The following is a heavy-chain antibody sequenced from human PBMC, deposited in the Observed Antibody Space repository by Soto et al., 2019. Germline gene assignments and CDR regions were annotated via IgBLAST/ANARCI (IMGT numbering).Heavy chain of an antibody. CDR1: GYTLTSYG. V-gene: IGHV1-3*01. D-gene: IGHD3-22*01. CDR2: INAGNGNT. J-gene: IGHJ6*02. CDR3: ARDPNDSSAYYHHYYYGMDV. Sequence: GASVKVSCKASGYTLTSYGIHWVRQAPGQRLEWTGWINAGNGNTKYSEKSQGRVTITRDTSASTAYLELSSLRSEDTAVYYCARDPNDSSAYYHHYYYGMDVWGQGXTVTVYS.